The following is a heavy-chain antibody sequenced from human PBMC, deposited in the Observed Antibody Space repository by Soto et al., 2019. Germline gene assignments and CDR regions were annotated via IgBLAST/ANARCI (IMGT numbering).Heavy chain of an antibody. Sequence: ASVKVSCKASGYTFTSYYMHWVRQAPGQGLEWMGIINPSGGSTSYAQKFQGRVTMTRDTSTSTVYMELSSLRSEDTAVYYCARVGSIDTSRGYYLDYWGQGTLVTVS. CDR3: ARVGSIDTSRGYYLDY. V-gene: IGHV1-46*01. CDR2: INPSGGST. J-gene: IGHJ4*02. CDR1: GYTFTSYY. D-gene: IGHD3-22*01.